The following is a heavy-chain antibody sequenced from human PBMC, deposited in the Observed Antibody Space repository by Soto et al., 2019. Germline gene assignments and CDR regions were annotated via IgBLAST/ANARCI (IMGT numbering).Heavy chain of an antibody. J-gene: IGHJ4*02. Sequence: ASVKVSCKASGYTFTSYGISWVRQAPGQGLEWMGWISAYNGNTNYAQKLQGRVTMTTDTSTSTAYMELRSLRSDDTAVYYCARDRGLALSGGFDYWGQGTLVTVSS. CDR1: GYTFTSYG. D-gene: IGHD3-10*01. CDR3: ARDRGLALSGGFDY. CDR2: ISAYNGNT. V-gene: IGHV1-18*04.